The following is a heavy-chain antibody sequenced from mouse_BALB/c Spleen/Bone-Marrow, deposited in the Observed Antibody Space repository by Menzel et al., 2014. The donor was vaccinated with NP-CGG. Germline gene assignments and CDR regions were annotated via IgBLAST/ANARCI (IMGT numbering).Heavy chain of an antibody. V-gene: IGHV1S135*01. CDR3: ARLGTTAVPDY. J-gene: IGHJ2*01. D-gene: IGHD1-1*01. CDR1: GYAFTNYN. CDR2: NDPYSGGT. Sequence: VQLQQSGPELVKPGASVKVSRKASGYAFTNYNMYWVKQSHGKSLEWIGYNDPYSGGTNYNQKFKGKATLTVDKSSSTAYMHLNSLTSEDSAVYYCARLGTTAVPDYWGQGTTLTVSS.